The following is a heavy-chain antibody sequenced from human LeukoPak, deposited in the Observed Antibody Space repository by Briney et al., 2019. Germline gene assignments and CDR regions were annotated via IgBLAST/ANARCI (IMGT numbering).Heavy chain of an antibody. J-gene: IGHJ4*02. D-gene: IGHD6-19*01. CDR1: GGSISSSSYY. CDR2: INWNGGRT. CDR3: ARSASIAVDFYFDY. V-gene: IGHV3-20*04. Sequence: PSETLSLTCTVSGGSISSSSYYWGWIRQPPGKGLEWVSGINWNGGRTAHVDSVKGRFTISRDNAKNSLYLQMSSLRAEDTALYYCARSASIAVDFYFDYWGQGILVTVSS.